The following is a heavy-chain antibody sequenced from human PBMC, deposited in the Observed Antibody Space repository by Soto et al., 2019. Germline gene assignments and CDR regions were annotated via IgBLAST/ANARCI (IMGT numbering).Heavy chain of an antibody. CDR3: ARDSGYSYGFHYYYGMDV. Sequence: TSETLSLTCTVSGGSISSYYWSWIRQPPVKGLEWIGYIYYSGSTNYNPSLKSRVTISVDTSKNQFSLKLSSVTSADTAVYYCARDSGYSYGFHYYYGMDVWGQGTTVTVSS. D-gene: IGHD5-18*01. CDR2: IYYSGST. J-gene: IGHJ6*02. CDR1: GGSISSYY. V-gene: IGHV4-59*01.